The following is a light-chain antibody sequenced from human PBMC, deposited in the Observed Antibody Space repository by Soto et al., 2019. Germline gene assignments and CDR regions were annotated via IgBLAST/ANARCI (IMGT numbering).Light chain of an antibody. J-gene: IGKJ1*01. Sequence: DIQMTQSPSTLSASVGDRVTITCRASQSISSGLAWYQQKPGKAPKLLIYKASSLESGVPSRFSGSGSGTEFTLTISSLQPDDFATYYCQQYNSYSRMFGQGTKVEIK. CDR1: QSISSG. V-gene: IGKV1-5*03. CDR2: KAS. CDR3: QQYNSYSRM.